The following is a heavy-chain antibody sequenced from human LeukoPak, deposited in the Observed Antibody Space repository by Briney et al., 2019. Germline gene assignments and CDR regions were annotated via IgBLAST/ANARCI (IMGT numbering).Heavy chain of an antibody. J-gene: IGHJ6*02. CDR3: ARGLWCDILTGYCSYYYYGMDV. D-gene: IGHD3-9*01. Sequence: PGGSLRLSCAASGFTFSSYEMNWVRQAPGKGLEWVSYISSSGSTIYYADSVKGRFTISRDNAKNSLYLQMNSLRAEDTAVYYCARGLWCDILTGYCSYYYYGMDVWGQGTTVTVSS. CDR2: ISSSGSTI. CDR1: GFTFSSYE. V-gene: IGHV3-48*03.